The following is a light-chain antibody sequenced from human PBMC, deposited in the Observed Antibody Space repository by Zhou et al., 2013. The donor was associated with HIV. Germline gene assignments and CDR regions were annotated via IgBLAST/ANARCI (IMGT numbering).Light chain of an antibody. CDR3: QQYDSHPIT. CDR2: KAS. V-gene: IGKV1-5*03. Sequence: DIQMTQSPSTLSASVGDRVIITCRASQNVGGYLAWYQQKRGEAPKLLIYKASTLHSGVPSRFSGSGSGTEFTLTISSLQPDDFATYYCQQYDSHPITFGQGTRLEIK. CDR1: QNVGGY. J-gene: IGKJ5*01.